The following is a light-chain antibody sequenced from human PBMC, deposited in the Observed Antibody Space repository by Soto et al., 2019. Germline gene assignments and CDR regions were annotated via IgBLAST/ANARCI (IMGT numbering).Light chain of an antibody. V-gene: IGKV1-5*01. CDR3: QQYNSFPWT. Sequence: DIQTTQSPSTLSASVGDRATITCRASQNIKNWLAWYQQRPGQAPKLLISEGSSLESGVPSTFSGTASGTEFTLTISSLQPDDFATYYCQQYNSFPWTFGQGTKVDIK. J-gene: IGKJ1*01. CDR1: QNIKNW. CDR2: EGS.